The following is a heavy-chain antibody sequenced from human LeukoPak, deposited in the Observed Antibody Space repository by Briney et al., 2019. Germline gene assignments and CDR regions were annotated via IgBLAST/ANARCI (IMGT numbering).Heavy chain of an antibody. D-gene: IGHD2/OR15-2a*01. CDR1: GFTFSRSP. CDR3: VKETAFYDH. J-gene: IGHJ4*02. Sequence: GGSLRLSCSASGFTFSRSPMHWVRQAPGKGLEYVSAISSDGVSTYYGASVKGRFTISRDNSKNTLYLQMSSLRVEDTALYYCVKETAFYDHWGPGTLVTVSS. V-gene: IGHV3-64D*06. CDR2: ISSDGVST.